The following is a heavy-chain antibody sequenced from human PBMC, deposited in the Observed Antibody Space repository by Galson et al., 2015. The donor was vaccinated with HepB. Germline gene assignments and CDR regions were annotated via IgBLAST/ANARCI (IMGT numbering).Heavy chain of an antibody. V-gene: IGHV6-1*01. J-gene: IGHJ3*02. D-gene: IGHD3-22*01. CDR3: ARPRLGPRKYYDSSIYHGPSRVRRPPSDAFDI. CDR2: TYYRSKWYS. CDR1: GDSVSSNSAA. Sequence: CAISGDSVSSNSAAWNWIRQSPSRGLEWLGRTYYRSKWYSVYAVSVKRRITINPDTSKNQFSLKLSSVTAADTAVYYCARPRLGPRKYYDSSIYHGPSRVRRPPSDAFDIWGQGTMVTVSS.